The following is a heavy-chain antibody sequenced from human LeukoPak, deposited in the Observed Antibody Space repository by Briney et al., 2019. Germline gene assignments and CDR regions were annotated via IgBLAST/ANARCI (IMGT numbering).Heavy chain of an antibody. Sequence: GGSLRLSCAASGFTISSYAMSWVRQAPGKGLEWVSAINGRGDNTYYADFVKGRFTISRDNSKSTVYPQMNSLRTEDTAVYYCAKDRVSPGFNWFDPWGQGTLVTVSS. V-gene: IGHV3-23*01. J-gene: IGHJ5*02. D-gene: IGHD2/OR15-2a*01. CDR2: INGRGDNT. CDR1: GFTISSYA. CDR3: AKDRVSPGFNWFDP.